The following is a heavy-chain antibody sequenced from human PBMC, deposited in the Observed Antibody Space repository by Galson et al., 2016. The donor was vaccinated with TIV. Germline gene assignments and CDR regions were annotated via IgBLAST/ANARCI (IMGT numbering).Heavy chain of an antibody. J-gene: IGHJ4*02. V-gene: IGHV3-30*02. CDR3: AKEDGYMLH. D-gene: IGHD5-24*01. CDR1: GFTFRNYG. CDR2: IRYDGNEK. Sequence: SLRLSCAVSGFTFRNYGMHWVRQAPGKGLEWLAFIRYDGNEKYYADSVKGRFTVSRDSSNNTLYLQMNSLRGDDTAVYYCAKEDGYMLHWGQGTLLTVSS.